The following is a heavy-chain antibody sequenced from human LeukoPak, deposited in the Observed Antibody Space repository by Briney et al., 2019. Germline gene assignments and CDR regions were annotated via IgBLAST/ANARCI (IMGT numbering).Heavy chain of an antibody. CDR1: GFTFSSYA. V-gene: IGHV3-48*02. J-gene: IGHJ4*02. Sequence: PGGSLRLSCAASGFTFSSYAMSWVRQAPGKGLEWVSYISGSSSTIFYADSTKGRFTVSRDNAKNSLYLQMDSLRDGDTAVYYCTRGRPGHYYDYWGQGTRVTVSS. CDR2: ISGSSSTI. CDR3: TRGRPGHYYDY. D-gene: IGHD6-6*01.